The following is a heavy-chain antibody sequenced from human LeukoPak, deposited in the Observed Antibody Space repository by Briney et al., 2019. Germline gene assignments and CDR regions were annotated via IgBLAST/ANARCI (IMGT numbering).Heavy chain of an antibody. CDR2: ISSSRSYI. V-gene: IGHV3-21*01. J-gene: IGHJ4*02. D-gene: IGHD3-9*01. CDR1: GFTFSNYT. Sequence: GGSLRLSCAASGFTFSNYTMNWVRQAPGKGLEWVSSISSSRSYIFYADSVKGRFTVSRDNAKNSLYLQMNSLRAEDTAVYYCARDSTFDWSSFDYWGQGTLVTVSS. CDR3: ARDSTFDWSSFDY.